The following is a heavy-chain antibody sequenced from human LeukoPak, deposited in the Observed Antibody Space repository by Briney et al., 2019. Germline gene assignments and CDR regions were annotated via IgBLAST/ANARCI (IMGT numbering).Heavy chain of an antibody. D-gene: IGHD2-2*01. CDR3: VKDRCDRTTCPEV. V-gene: IGHV3-23*01. J-gene: IGHJ4*02. Sequence: PGGSLRLSCAASGFTFSSYAMSWVRQAPGKGLEWVSAIGGSGGSTYYADSVKGRFTISRDNSKNTLYLQMNSLRAEDTAVYYCVKDRCDRTTCPEVWGQGTLVTVSS. CDR1: GFTFSSYA. CDR2: IGGSGGST.